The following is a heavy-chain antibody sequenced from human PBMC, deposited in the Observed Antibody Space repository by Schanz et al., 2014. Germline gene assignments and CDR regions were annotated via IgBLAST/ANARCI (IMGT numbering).Heavy chain of an antibody. CDR1: GFSVGNKY. V-gene: IGHV3-48*01. CDR2: ISTTGSTI. D-gene: IGHD1-1*01. CDR3: VRDRRNADLDY. Sequence: EVQLVESGGGLVQPGGSLRLSCAASGFSVGNKYMNWVRQAPGKGLEWVSYISTTGSTIYYADSVRGRFTISRDNAKNSVFLQMNSLRAEDTAVYYCVRDRRNADLDYWGQGTLVTVSS. J-gene: IGHJ4*02.